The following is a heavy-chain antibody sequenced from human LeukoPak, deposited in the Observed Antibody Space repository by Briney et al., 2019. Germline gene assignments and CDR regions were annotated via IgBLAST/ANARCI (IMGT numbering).Heavy chain of an antibody. CDR1: RFPFNTYT. CDR2: IRNDGTST. V-gene: IGHV3-64D*06. J-gene: IGHJ6*04. CDR3: VKDAYLVDV. Sequence: GGSLRLSCSASRFPFNTYTMHWVRQAPGKGLEFVSAIRNDGTSTYYADAVKGRFTVSRDNPKNTLYLQMSSLRVEDTAVYYCVKDAYLVDVWGKGTTVIVSS.